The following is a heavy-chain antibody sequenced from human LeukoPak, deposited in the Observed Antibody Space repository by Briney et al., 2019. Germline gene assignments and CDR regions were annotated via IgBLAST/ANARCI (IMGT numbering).Heavy chain of an antibody. CDR3: ARLPKPGLRSGSYLIPRGFDP. CDR1: GGSISSGSYY. Sequence: SETLSLTCTVSGGSISSGSYYWSWIRQPAGKGLEWIGRIYTSGSTNYNPSLKSRVTMSVDTSKNQFSLKLSSVTAADTAVYYCARLPKPGLRSGSYLIPRGFDPWGQGTLVTVSS. D-gene: IGHD1-26*01. CDR2: IYTSGST. V-gene: IGHV4-61*02. J-gene: IGHJ5*02.